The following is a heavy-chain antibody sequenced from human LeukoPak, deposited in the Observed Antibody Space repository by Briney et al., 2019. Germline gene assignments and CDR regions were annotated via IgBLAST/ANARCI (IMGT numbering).Heavy chain of an antibody. J-gene: IGHJ3*02. CDR1: GGSISSSSYY. V-gene: IGHV4-39*07. D-gene: IGHD3-3*01. CDR3: ARDLGYDFWSGSLGI. Sequence: SETLSLTCTVSGGSISSSSYYWGWIRQPPGKGLEWIGSIYYSGSTYYNPSLKSRVTISADTSKNQFSLKLSSVTAADTAVYYCARDLGYDFWSGSLGIWGQGTMVTVSS. CDR2: IYYSGST.